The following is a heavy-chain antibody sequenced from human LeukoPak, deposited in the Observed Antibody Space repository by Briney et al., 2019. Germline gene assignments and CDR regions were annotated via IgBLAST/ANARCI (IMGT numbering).Heavy chain of an antibody. CDR1: GVSFSGYY. CDR2: INHSGST. Sequence: SETLSLTCAVYGVSFSGYYWTWIRQPPGKGLEWIGEINHSGSTNYNPSLKSRVTISVDASKNQFSLKLSSVTAADTAVYYCARDLSLDYWGQGTLVTVSS. V-gene: IGHV4-34*01. J-gene: IGHJ4*02. CDR3: ARDLSLDY.